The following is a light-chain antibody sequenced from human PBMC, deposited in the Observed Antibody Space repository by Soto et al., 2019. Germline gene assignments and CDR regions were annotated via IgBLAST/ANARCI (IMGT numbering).Light chain of an antibody. CDR3: QQFNGDSYT. J-gene: IGKJ2*01. Sequence: DIPMTQSPSTLSASVGDRVTITCRASQSISSWLAWYQQKPGKAPKLLIYKASTLESGVPSRFSGSGSGTEFTLTISSLQPDDFATYYCQQFNGDSYTFGQGTKLEIK. V-gene: IGKV1-5*03. CDR1: QSISSW. CDR2: KAS.